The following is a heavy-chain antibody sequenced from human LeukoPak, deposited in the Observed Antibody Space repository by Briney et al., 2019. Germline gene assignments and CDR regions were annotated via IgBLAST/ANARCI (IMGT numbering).Heavy chain of an antibody. D-gene: IGHD4-17*01. CDR1: GFTFSTYW. V-gene: IGHV3-7*03. CDR2: INQDGSGK. CDR3: ARAVTSTEGY. J-gene: IGHJ4*02. Sequence: PGGSLRLSCEASGFTFSTYWMTWVRQPPGKGLEWVASINQDGSGKYCVDSVKGRFTISRDSAQKSLYLQMNSLRVDDTAVYYCARAVTSTEGYWGQGTLVTVSS.